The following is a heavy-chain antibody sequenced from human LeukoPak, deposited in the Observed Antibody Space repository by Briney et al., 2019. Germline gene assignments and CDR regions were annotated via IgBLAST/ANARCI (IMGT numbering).Heavy chain of an antibody. V-gene: IGHV3-23*01. CDR2: ISGSGGST. Sequence: GGSLRLSCAASGFTFSSYAMSWVRQAPGKGLEWVSAISGSGGSTYNADSVKGRFTISRDNSKNTLYLQMNSLRAEDTAVYYCAKHSGGSYYSAFDYWGQGTLVTVSS. J-gene: IGHJ4*02. CDR1: GFTFSSYA. CDR3: AKHSGGSYYSAFDY. D-gene: IGHD1-26*01.